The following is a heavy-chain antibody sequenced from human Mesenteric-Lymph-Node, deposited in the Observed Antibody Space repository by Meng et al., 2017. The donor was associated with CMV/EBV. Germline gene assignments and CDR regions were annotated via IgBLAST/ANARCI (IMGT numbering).Heavy chain of an antibody. D-gene: IGHD3-10*01. CDR3: ATLIYGSGNYMGATEN. CDR2: INPNSGDT. CDR1: GHIFSGYY. V-gene: IGHV1-2*06. Sequence: GHIFSGYYILWVRQAPGQGLEWMGRINPNSGDTNSAQKFQGRVTMTRDTFISTAFMELTSLRSDDTAVYFCATLIYGSGNYMGATENWGQGTLVTVSS. J-gene: IGHJ4*02.